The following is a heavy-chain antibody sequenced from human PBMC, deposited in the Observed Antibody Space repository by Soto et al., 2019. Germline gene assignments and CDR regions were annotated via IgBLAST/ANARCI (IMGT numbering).Heavy chain of an antibody. Sequence: ASVKVSCKASGYTLTSYGISWVRQAPGQGLEWMGWISAYNGNTNYAQKLQGRVTMTTDTSTTTAYLQWSSLKASDTAIYYCARLNQLQPSYGMDVWGQGTTVTVSS. J-gene: IGHJ6*02. CDR3: ARLNQLQPSYGMDV. V-gene: IGHV1-18*01. CDR1: GYTLTSYG. CDR2: ISAYNGNT. D-gene: IGHD2-2*01.